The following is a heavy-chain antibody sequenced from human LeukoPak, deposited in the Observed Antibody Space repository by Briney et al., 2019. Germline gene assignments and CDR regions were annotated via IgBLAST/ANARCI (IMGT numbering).Heavy chain of an antibody. J-gene: IGHJ4*02. CDR3: AREKDYGGNSETLFDY. CDR1: GGSISSYY. CDR2: IYTSGST. V-gene: IGHV4-4*07. D-gene: IGHD4-23*01. Sequence: PSETLSLTCTVSGGSISSYYWSWIRQPAGKGLEWIGRIYTSGSTNYNPSLKSRVTMSVDTSKNQFSLKLSSATAADTAVYYCAREKDYGGNSETLFDYWGQGTLVTVSS.